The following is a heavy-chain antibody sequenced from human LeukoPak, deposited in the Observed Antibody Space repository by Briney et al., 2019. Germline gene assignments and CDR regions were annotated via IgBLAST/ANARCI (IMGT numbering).Heavy chain of an antibody. V-gene: IGHV4-39*07. CDR1: GGSISSSSYF. D-gene: IGHD3-22*01. J-gene: IGHJ4*02. CDR2: ITPSGST. CDR3: ASSFYYDSRDY. Sequence: SETLSLTCTVSGGSISSSSYFWSWIRQPLGKGLEWIGEITPSGSTNYSPSLKSRVSISIDTSKKKLSLRLTSVTAADSAAYYCASSFYYDSRDYWGQGTLVTVSS.